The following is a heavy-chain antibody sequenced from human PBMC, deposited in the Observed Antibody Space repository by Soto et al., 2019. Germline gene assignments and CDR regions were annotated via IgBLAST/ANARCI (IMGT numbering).Heavy chain of an antibody. CDR1: GYTFTTYG. V-gene: IGHV1-18*04. J-gene: IGHJ4*02. CDR2: ISPSKGDT. Sequence: QVQLVQSGAEVKRPGASLKVSCKASGYTFTTYGFNWVRQAPGRGLEWMGWISPSKGDTNYAQKFRGRVTLTTDTSTNTAYMELRSLTSDDTAVYYCARTPRAQMIVLEAATRFDYWGQGTLVTVSS. D-gene: IGHD2-15*01. CDR3: ARTPRAQMIVLEAATRFDY.